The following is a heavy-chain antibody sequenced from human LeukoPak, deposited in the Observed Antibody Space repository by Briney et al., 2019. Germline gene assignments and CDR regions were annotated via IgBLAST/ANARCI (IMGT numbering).Heavy chain of an antibody. D-gene: IGHD6-13*01. J-gene: IGHJ3*02. V-gene: IGHV3-64*01. CDR1: GFTFSSYA. Sequence: GGSLRLSCAASGFTFSSYAMHWVRQAPGKGLEDVSAISSNGGSTYYANSVKGRFTISRDNSKNTLYLQMGSLRAEDMAVYYCARALPPYSSSWSHAFDIWGQGTMVTVSS. CDR3: ARALPPYSSSWSHAFDI. CDR2: ISSNGGST.